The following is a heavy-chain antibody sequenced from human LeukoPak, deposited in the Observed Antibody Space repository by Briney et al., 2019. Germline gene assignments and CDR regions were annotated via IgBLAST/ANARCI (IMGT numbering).Heavy chain of an antibody. J-gene: IGHJ6*02. CDR3: ARVPLYSSSWYESYYYYGMDV. CDR2: IIPILGTA. Sequence: GSSVKVSCKASGGTFSSYAISWVRQAPGQGLEWMGGIIPILGTANYAQKFQGRVTITADESTSTAYMELSSLRSEDTAVYYCARVPLYSSSWYESYYYYGMDVWGQGTTVTVSS. D-gene: IGHD6-13*01. CDR1: GGTFSSYA. V-gene: IGHV1-69*01.